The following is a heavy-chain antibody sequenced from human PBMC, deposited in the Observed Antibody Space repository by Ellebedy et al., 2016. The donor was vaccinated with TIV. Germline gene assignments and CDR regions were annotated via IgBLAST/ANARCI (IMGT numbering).Heavy chain of an antibody. J-gene: IGHJ4*02. D-gene: IGHD5-18*01. CDR1: GFTFHDHT. V-gene: IGHV3-43*01. Sequence: GESLKISCAASGFTFHDHTMHWVRLVPGKGLEWVSFISGDGSSTFHADSVKGRFTISRDNAKNSLYLQMNSLTAEDTALYYCAKDRRKGYSYGHDGFDNWGQGTVVTVSS. CDR3: AKDRRKGYSYGHDGFDN. CDR2: ISGDGSST.